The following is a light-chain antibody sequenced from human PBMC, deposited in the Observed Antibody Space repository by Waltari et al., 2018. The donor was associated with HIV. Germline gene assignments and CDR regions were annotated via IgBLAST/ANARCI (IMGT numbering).Light chain of an antibody. CDR3: QSLRV. CDR2: GNT. J-gene: IGLJ2*01. CDR1: SSTIGAGYD. Sequence: QSVLTQPPSVSGAPGQRVTISCTGSSSTIGAGYDVHWYQQLPGTAPKLLIYGNTSRPSGVPDRFSGSKSGTSASLAITGLQAEDEAEYYCQSLRVFGGGTKLTVL. V-gene: IGLV1-40*01.